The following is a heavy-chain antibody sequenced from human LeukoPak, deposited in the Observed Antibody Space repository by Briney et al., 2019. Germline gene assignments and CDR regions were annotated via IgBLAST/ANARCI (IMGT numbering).Heavy chain of an antibody. CDR1: GGSISSGGYY. J-gene: IGHJ4*02. D-gene: IGHD1-26*01. Sequence: SETLSLTCTVSGGSISSGGYYWSWIRQPPGKGLEWIGYIYHSGTTYYNPSLKSRVTISVDRSKNQFSLKLSSVTAADTAVYYCARNPPLVVGATGAAGFDYWGQGTLVTVSS. CDR2: IYHSGTT. CDR3: ARNPPLVVGATGAAGFDY. V-gene: IGHV4-30-2*01.